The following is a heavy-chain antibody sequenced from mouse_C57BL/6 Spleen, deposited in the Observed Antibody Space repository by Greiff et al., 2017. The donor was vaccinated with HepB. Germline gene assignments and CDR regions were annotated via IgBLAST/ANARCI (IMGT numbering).Heavy chain of an antibody. CDR3: ARHRDGKDYAMDY. CDR1: GFTFSSYG. D-gene: IGHD2-1*01. Sequence: DVMLVESGGDLVKPGGSLKLSCAASGFTFSSYGMSWVRQTPDKRLEWVATISSGGSYTYYPDSVKGRFTISRDNAKNTLYLQMSSLKSEDTAMYYCARHRDGKDYAMDYWGQGTSVTVSS. CDR2: ISSGGSYT. J-gene: IGHJ4*01. V-gene: IGHV5-6*02.